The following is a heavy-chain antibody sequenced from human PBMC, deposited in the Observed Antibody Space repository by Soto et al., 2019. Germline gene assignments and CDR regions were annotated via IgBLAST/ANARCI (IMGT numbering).Heavy chain of an antibody. CDR1: DGSFSGYS. CDR2: INHSGGT. CDR3: ARVRAVVVINYYYHDMDV. J-gene: IGHJ6*02. V-gene: IGHV4-34*01. D-gene: IGHD3-22*01. Sequence: SETLSLTCAVYDGSFSGYSWSWIRQPPGKGLEWIGEINHSGGTNYNPSLKSRVTISVDTSENQLSLKLSSVTAADTAVYYCARVRAVVVINYYYHDMDVWGQGTTVPVSS.